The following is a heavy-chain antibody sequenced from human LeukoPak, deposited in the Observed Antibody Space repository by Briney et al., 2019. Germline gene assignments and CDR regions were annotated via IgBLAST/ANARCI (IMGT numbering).Heavy chain of an antibody. D-gene: IGHD3-10*01. CDR3: ARRVRGVTPHYYYYYMDV. CDR1: GYTFTSYD. Sequence: GASVKASCKASGYTFTSYDINWVRQAPGQGLEWMGGIIPIFGTANYAQKFQGRVTITADESTSTAYMELSSLRSEDTAVYYCARRVRGVTPHYYYYYMDVWGKGTTVTISS. J-gene: IGHJ6*03. CDR2: IIPIFGTA. V-gene: IGHV1-69*13.